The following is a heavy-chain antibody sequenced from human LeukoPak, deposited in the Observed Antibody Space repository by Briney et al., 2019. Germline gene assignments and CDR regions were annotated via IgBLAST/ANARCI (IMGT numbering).Heavy chain of an antibody. J-gene: IGHJ4*02. CDR3: ARGDFWSGYRFDY. CDR2: IYYSGST. Sequence: SETLSLTCTVSGGSISSSSYYWGWIRQPPGKGLEWIGSIYYSGSTCYNPSLKSRVTISVDTSKNQFSLKLSSVTAADTAVYYCARGDFWSGYRFDYWGQGTLVTVSS. D-gene: IGHD3-3*01. V-gene: IGHV4-39*07. CDR1: GGSISSSSYY.